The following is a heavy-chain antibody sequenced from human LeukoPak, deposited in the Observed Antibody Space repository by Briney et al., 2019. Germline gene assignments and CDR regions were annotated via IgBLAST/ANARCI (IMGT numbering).Heavy chain of an antibody. CDR2: IYSDDST. D-gene: IGHD3-22*01. CDR1: GFTVSSNY. Sequence: PGGSLRLSCAASGFTVSSNYMGWVRQAPGKGLEWVSVIYSDDSTYYADSVKGRFTISRDNSKNTLYLQMNSLRAEDTAVYYCARGRGYYYDSSALGAFDIWGQGTMATVSS. CDR3: ARGRGYYYDSSALGAFDI. J-gene: IGHJ3*02. V-gene: IGHV3-53*01.